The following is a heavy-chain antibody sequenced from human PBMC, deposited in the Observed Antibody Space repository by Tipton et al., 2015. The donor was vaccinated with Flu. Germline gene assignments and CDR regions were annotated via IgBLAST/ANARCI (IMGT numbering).Heavy chain of an antibody. CDR2: VHQTGNT. J-gene: IGHJ5*02. CDR3: ARRYYSNYVSAPKNWFDP. CDR1: GDSVGSDYF. Sequence: LRLSCSVSGDSVGSDYFWCWIRQSPGMGLEWIGNVHQTGNTYYNPSLRSRVTIAIDRPKNQFSLRLTSVTAADTAVYFCARRYYSNYVSAPKNWFDPWGQGTLVTVS. D-gene: IGHD2/OR15-2a*01. V-gene: IGHV4-38-2*01.